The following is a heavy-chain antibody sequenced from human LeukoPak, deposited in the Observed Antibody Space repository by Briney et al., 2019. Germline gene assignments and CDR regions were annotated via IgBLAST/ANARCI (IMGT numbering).Heavy chain of an antibody. CDR2: IYYSGTT. D-gene: IGHD4-11*01. CDR3: ARDSSPFDY. V-gene: IGHV4-30-4*08. Sequence: PSETLSLTCTVSGGSISSSSYYWTWIRQPPGKGLEWIGYIYYSGTTYYNPSLKSRVTISLDTSKNQFSLKLSSVTAADTAVYYCARDSSPFDYWGQGTLVTVSS. J-gene: IGHJ4*02. CDR1: GGSISSSSYY.